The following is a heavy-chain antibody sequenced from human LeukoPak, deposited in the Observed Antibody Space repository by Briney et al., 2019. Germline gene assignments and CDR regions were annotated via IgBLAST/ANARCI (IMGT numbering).Heavy chain of an antibody. D-gene: IGHD3-3*01. CDR3: ARDSFPYYDFWSGYPWFDP. CDR2: INSDGSST. CDR1: GFTFSSYW. V-gene: IGHV3-74*01. Sequence: GGSLRLSCAASGFTFSSYWMHWARQAPGKGLVWVSRINSDGSSTSYADSVKGRFTISRDNAKNTLYLQMNSLRAEDTAVYYCARDSFPYYDFWSGYPWFDPWGQGTLVTVSS. J-gene: IGHJ5*02.